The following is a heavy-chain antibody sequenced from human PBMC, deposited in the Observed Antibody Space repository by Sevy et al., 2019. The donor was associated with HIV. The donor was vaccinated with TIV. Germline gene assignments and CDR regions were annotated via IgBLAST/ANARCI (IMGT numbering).Heavy chain of an antibody. V-gene: IGHV1-69*13. Sequence: ASVKVSCKASGGTFNNYAISWVRQAPGQGLEWMGGIISIFGTPNYAQKFQGRVTITADESTKPAYMELSSLRSEDTAMYYCAKTGRVGLGNWLDPWGQGTLVTVSS. D-gene: IGHD3-16*01. CDR2: IISIFGTP. CDR3: AKTGRVGLGNWLDP. J-gene: IGHJ5*02. CDR1: GGTFNNYA.